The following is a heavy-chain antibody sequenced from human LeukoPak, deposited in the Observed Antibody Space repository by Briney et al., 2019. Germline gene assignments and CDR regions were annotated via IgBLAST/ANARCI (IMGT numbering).Heavy chain of an antibody. CDR2: INHSGST. V-gene: IGHV4-34*01. J-gene: IGHJ4*02. CDR3: AAYYYDSSGPYFDY. Sequence: SETLSLTCAVYGGSFSGYYWSWIRQPPGKGLEWIGEINHSGSTNYNPSLKSRVTISVDTSKNQFSLKLSSVTAADTAVYYCAAYYYDSSGPYFDYWSQGTLVTVSS. CDR1: GGSFSGYY. D-gene: IGHD3-22*01.